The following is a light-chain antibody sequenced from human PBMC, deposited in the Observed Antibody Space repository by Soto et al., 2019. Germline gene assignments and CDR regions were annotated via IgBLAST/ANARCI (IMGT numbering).Light chain of an antibody. V-gene: IGKV3-20*01. J-gene: IGKJ1*01. CDR3: QHYDDSRT. Sequence: IVLTQSPGTLSLSPGERATLSCRASENIASTLLAWYKQRPGQSPTLLIYGTSGRATGIPDRFSGSGSGTDFNLTISRLEPEDFAVYYCQHYDDSRTFGPGTTVEIK. CDR2: GTS. CDR1: ENIASTL.